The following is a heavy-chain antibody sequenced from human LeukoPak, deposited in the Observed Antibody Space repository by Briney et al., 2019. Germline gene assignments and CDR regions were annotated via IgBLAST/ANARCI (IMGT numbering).Heavy chain of an antibody. D-gene: IGHD1-7*01. CDR2: INHSRRN. CDR1: GGSFSGYY. Sequence: SETLSLTCAVYGGSFSGYYWSWIRQPPGKGLEWIGEINHSRRNNYNPSLKSRVTISVDTSKNQFSLKLSSVTAADTAVYYCARATGTKVPPGYWGQGTLVTVSS. J-gene: IGHJ4*02. CDR3: ARATGTKVPPGY. V-gene: IGHV4-34*01.